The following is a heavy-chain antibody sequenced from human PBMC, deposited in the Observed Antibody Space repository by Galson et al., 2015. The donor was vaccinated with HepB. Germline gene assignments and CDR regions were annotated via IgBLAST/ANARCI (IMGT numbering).Heavy chain of an antibody. CDR2: ISDDESKT. Sequence: SLRLSCAASGFTFRSYGMYWVRQGPGKGLEGVALISDDESKTYYADSVKGRITISRDNSKNTLYLQMNSLRAEDTAVYYCARDYSSGWHAPGYRGQGTLVTVSS. J-gene: IGHJ1*01. D-gene: IGHD6-19*01. CDR1: GFTFRSYG. CDR3: ARDYSSGWHAPGY. V-gene: IGHV3-30*03.